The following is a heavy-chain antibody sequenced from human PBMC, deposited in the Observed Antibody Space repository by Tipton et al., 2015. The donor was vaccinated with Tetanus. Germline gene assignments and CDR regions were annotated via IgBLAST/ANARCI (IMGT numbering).Heavy chain of an antibody. J-gene: IGHJ4*02. CDR2: ISNSGST. Sequence: LRLSCTVSGGSISSDGAYWSWIRQHPGEGLEWIGYISNSGSTYYNPSLKSRITISRDTSTNQYFLKLSSVTPADTAVYFCARANYDFSMKGPFDSWGQGLMVVVSA. V-gene: IGHV4-31*03. CDR3: ARANYDFSMKGPFDS. CDR1: GGSISSDGAY. D-gene: IGHD3-3*01.